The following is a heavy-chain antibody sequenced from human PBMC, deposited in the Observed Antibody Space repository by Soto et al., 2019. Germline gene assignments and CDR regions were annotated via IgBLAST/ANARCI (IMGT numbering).Heavy chain of an antibody. D-gene: IGHD2-15*01. CDR1: GYTFTSYG. CDR3: ARDDVVVVAATEGGY. Sequence: SVKVSCKASGYTFTSYGISWVRQAPGQGLEWMGWISAYNGNTNYAQKLQGRVTMTTDTSTSTAYMELRSLRSDDTAVYYCARDDVVVVAATEGGYWGQGTLVTVSS. CDR2: ISAYNGNT. V-gene: IGHV1-18*01. J-gene: IGHJ4*02.